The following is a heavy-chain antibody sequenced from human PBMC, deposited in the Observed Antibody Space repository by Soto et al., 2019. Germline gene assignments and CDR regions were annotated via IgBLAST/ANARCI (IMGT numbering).Heavy chain of an antibody. V-gene: IGHV4-34*01. D-gene: IGHD3-10*01. CDR2: SNHSGST. Sequence: QVQLQQWGAGLLKPSETLSLTCAVYGASLSGHYWSRSRQPPGKGLEWIGESNHSGSTSYNPSLNGRVTISVDTSKNQFSLKLSSVTAADTAVYYCARAPPMVRGVVFVKDRHAFDYWGQGTLVTVSS. CDR1: GASLSGHY. CDR3: ARAPPMVRGVVFVKDRHAFDY. J-gene: IGHJ4*02.